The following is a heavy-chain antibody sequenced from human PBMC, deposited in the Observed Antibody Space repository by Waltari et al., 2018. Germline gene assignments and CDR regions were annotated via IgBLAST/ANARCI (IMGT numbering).Heavy chain of an antibody. D-gene: IGHD6-13*01. J-gene: IGHJ4*02. V-gene: IGHV3-48*03. CDR2: ISESGIST. CDR1: GFTFSSYE. Sequence: EEQLVESGGDLVQPGGSLRLSCAASGFTFSSYEMNWVRQAPGKGPEWISFISESGISTYYADSVKGRFTISRDNAKNSLFLQMNSLRPEDTAVYFCARGSHSSFDSWGQGTLVTVSS. CDR3: ARGSHSSFDS.